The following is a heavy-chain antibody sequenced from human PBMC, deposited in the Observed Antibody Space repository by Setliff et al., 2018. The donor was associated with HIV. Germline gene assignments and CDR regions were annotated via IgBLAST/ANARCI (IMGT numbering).Heavy chain of an antibody. J-gene: IGHJ4*02. V-gene: IGHV4-4*08. Sequence: PSETMSLTCTVSGGSISSHSWSWIRQSPGKALEWIGYIYTSGSTKYNPSLESRVTISVDTSKNQFSLRLSSVPAADTAVYHCARSDISGTGYFDSWGQGTLFTVSS. D-gene: IGHD1-20*01. CDR3: ARSDISGTGYFDS. CDR2: IYTSGST. CDR1: GGSISSHS.